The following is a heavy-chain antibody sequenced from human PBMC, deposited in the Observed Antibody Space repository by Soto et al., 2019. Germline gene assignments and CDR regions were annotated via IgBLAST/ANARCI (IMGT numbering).Heavy chain of an antibody. V-gene: IGHV1-69*02. J-gene: IGHJ4*02. CDR2: IIPILGIA. D-gene: IGHD2-2*02. CDR3: ARGRFLGYCSSTSCYSLLDY. Sequence: SVKVSCKASGGTFSSYTISWVRQAPGQGLEWMGRIIPILGIANYAQKFQGRVTITADKSTSTAYMELSSLRSEDTAVYYCARGRFLGYCSSTSCYSLLDYWGQGTLVTVSS. CDR1: GGTFSSYT.